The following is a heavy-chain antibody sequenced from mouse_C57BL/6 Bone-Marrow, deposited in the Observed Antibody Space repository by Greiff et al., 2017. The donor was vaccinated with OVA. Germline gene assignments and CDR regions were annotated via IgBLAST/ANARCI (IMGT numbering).Heavy chain of an antibody. V-gene: IGHV5-12*01. CDR1: GFTFSDYY. Sequence: VQLVESGGGLVQPGGSLKLSCAASGFTFSDYYMYWVRQTPEKRLEWVAYISNGGGSTYYPDTVKGRFTISRDNAKNTLYLQMSRLKSEDTAMYYCARALYYAMDYWGQGTSVTVSS. CDR3: ARALYYAMDY. J-gene: IGHJ4*01. CDR2: ISNGGGST.